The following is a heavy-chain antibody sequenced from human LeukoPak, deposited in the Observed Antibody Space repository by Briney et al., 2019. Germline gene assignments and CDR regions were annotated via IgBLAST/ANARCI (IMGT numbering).Heavy chain of an antibody. Sequence: TGGSLRLSCAASGFTFSSYAMHWVRQAPGKGLEWVAVISYDGSNKYYADSVKGRFTISRDNSKNTLYLQMNSLRAEDTAVYYCARDGITVTTPGYDYWGQGTLVTVSS. V-gene: IGHV3-30-3*01. CDR3: ARDGITVTTPGYDY. J-gene: IGHJ4*02. D-gene: IGHD4-23*01. CDR1: GFTFSSYA. CDR2: ISYDGSNK.